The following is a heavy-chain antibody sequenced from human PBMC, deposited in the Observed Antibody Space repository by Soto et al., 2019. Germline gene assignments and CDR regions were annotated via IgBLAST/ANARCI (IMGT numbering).Heavy chain of an antibody. CDR2: IYYSGST. CDR3: ARLGYCSSTTCFSYYFDY. V-gene: IGHV4-59*01. Sequence: SETLSLTCTVSGGAISSYYWSWIRQTPGKGLEWIGYIYYSGSTNYNPSLKSRVTISVDTSKNQFSLKLSSVTAADTAVYYCARLGYCSSTTCFSYYFDYWGQGTLVPVSS. D-gene: IGHD2-2*01. CDR1: GGAISSYY. J-gene: IGHJ4*02.